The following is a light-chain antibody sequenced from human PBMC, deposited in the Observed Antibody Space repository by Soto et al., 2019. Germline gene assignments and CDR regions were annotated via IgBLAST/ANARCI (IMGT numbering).Light chain of an antibody. CDR2: KES. J-gene: IGKJ1*01. V-gene: IGKV1-5*03. CDR3: QHYNSYSEA. Sequence: DIQRTQSPSTLSGAVGDRVTITCRASQTIRSWLAWYQQKPGKAPKLLIYKESTLKSGVPSRFSGSGSGTEFTLTISSLQPDDFATYYCQHYNSYSEAFGQGTKVELK. CDR1: QTIRSW.